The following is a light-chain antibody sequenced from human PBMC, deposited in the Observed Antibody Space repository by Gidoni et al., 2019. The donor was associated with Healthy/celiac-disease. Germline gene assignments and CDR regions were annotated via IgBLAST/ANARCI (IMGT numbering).Light chain of an antibody. Sequence: IVITKSPDSLAVSLGERATINCKSSQSVLYSSNNKNYLAWYQQKPGQPPKLLIYWASTRESGVPDRFSGSGSGTDFTLTISSLQAEDVAVYYCQQYYSTPRTFXQXTKVEIK. V-gene: IGKV4-1*01. J-gene: IGKJ1*01. CDR3: QQYYSTPRT. CDR2: WAS. CDR1: QSVLYSSNNKNY.